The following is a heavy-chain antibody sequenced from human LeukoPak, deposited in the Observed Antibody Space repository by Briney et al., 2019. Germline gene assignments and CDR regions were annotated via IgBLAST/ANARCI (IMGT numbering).Heavy chain of an antibody. Sequence: GRSLRLSCAASGFTFDDYAMHWVRQAPGKGLEWVSGISWSSGSKGYADSVKGRFTISRDKAKNSLYLQMNSLRAEDTALYYCAKDIADQIVGATWGYHGMDVWGQGTTVTVSS. D-gene: IGHD1-26*01. CDR1: GFTFDDYA. CDR3: AKDIADQIVGATWGYHGMDV. V-gene: IGHV3-9*01. J-gene: IGHJ6*02. CDR2: ISWSSGSK.